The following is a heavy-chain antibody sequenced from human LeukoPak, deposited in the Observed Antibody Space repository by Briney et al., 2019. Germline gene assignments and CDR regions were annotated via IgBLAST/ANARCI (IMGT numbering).Heavy chain of an antibody. CDR1: GFTFTSYA. V-gene: IGHV3-23*01. CDR2: ISGGGGTT. J-gene: IGHJ3*02. CDR3: ARALLDAFDI. Sequence: GGSLRLSCAASGFTFTSYAMSWVRQAPGKGLEWVSAISGGGGTTYFANSVKGRFTISRDNSKNTLYLQMNSLRAEDTAVYYCARALLDAFDIWGQGTMVTVSS.